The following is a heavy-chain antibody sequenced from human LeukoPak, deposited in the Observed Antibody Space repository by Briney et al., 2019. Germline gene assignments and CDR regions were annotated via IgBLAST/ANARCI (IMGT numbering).Heavy chain of an antibody. J-gene: IGHJ4*02. CDR3: AASPPHCGADCPFDY. Sequence: GESLKISCKGSGFTVTDHWIAWVRQMPGKGLEWVGIIHPAVSDTPKSPSFQGQVVISVDRSISTAYLQWNSLKASETAMYYCAASPPHCGADCPFDYWGQGTLVTVSS. D-gene: IGHD2-21*02. V-gene: IGHV5-51*01. CDR1: GFTVTDHW. CDR2: IHPAVSDT.